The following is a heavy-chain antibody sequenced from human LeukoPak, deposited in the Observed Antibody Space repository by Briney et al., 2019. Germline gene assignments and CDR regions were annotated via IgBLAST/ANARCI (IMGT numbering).Heavy chain of an antibody. CDR3: ARRVCSSTSCYDFAGWFDP. CDR2: IYYSGST. Sequence: PSETLSLTCTVSGGSISSSSYYWGWIRQPPGKGLEWIGSIYYSGSTYYNPSLKSRVTISVDTSKNQFSLKLSSVTAADTAVYYCARRVCSSTSCYDFAGWFDPWGQGTLVTVSS. D-gene: IGHD2-2*01. CDR1: GGSISSSSYY. V-gene: IGHV4-39*01. J-gene: IGHJ5*02.